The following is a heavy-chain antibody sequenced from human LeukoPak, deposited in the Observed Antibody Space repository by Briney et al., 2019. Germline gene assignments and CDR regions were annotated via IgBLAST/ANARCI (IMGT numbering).Heavy chain of an antibody. D-gene: IGHD3/OR15-3a*01. Sequence: PGGSLRLSCAASGFTFSNFAMHWVRQAPGKGLGWVALISYDGSDKYFADSVKGRFTISRDNSKNTLYLHMSSLRPEDTAVYYCATPGGTGWHPLDYWGQGTLVTVSS. CDR3: ATPGGTGWHPLDY. V-gene: IGHV3-30*03. CDR1: GFTFSNFA. CDR2: ISYDGSDK. J-gene: IGHJ4*02.